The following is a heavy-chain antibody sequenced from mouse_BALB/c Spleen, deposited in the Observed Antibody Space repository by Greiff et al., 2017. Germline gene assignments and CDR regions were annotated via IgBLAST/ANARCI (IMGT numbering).Heavy chain of an antibody. J-gene: IGHJ3*01. V-gene: IGHV5-4*02. Sequence: EVQLVESGGGLVKPGGSLTLSCAASGFTFSDYYMYWVRQTPEKRLEWVATISDGGSYTYYPDSVTGRFTISRDNAKNNLYLQMSSLKSEDTAMYYRARGEYCGSSFAYWGQGTLVTVSA. CDR1: GFTFSDYY. CDR3: ARGEYCGSSFAY. D-gene: IGHD1-1*01. CDR2: ISDGGSYT.